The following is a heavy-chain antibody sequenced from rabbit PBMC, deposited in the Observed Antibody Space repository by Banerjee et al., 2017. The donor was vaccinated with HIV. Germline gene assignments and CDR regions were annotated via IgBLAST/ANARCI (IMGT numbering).Heavy chain of an antibody. V-gene: IGHV1S43*01. J-gene: IGHJ3*01. Sequence: QEQLVESGGDLVKPGASLTLTCTAFGFTISSVSWMCWVRQAPGKGLEWIACINTNSGNAVYASWAKGRFTISRSTSLNTVDLKMTSLTAADTATYFCARDLAGVTGWNFGLWGQGTLVTVS. CDR3: ARDLAGVTGWNFGL. CDR1: GFTISSVSW. CDR2: INTNSGNA. D-gene: IGHD4-1*01.